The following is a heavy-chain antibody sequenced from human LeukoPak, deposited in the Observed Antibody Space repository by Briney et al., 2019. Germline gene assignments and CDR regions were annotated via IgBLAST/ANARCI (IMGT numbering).Heavy chain of an antibody. V-gene: IGHV4-59*12. Sequence: SETLSLTCTVSGGSISSYYWSWIRQPPGKGLEWIGYIYYSGSTNYNPSPKSRVTISVDTSKNQFSLKLSSVTAADTAVYYCARENSSSWYRFITYYFDYWGQGTLVTVSS. J-gene: IGHJ4*02. CDR1: GGSISSYY. CDR3: ARENSSSWYRFITYYFDY. D-gene: IGHD6-13*01. CDR2: IYYSGST.